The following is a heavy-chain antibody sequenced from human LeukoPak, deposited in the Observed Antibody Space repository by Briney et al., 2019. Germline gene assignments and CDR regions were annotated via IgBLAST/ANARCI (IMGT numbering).Heavy chain of an antibody. CDR3: AKGRSSGRVDY. CDR2: VSYDGSNK. D-gene: IGHD6-19*01. Sequence: GGSLRLSCAASGFTFSSYGMHWVRQAPGKGLEWVAVVSYDGSNKYYADSVKGRFTISRDNSKNTLYLQMNSLRAEDTAVYYCAKGRSSGRVDYWGQGTLVTVSS. V-gene: IGHV3-30*18. CDR1: GFTFSSYG. J-gene: IGHJ4*02.